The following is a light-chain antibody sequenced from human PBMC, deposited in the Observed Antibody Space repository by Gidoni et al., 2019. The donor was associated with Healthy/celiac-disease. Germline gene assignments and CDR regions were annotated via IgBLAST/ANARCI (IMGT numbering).Light chain of an antibody. CDR1: QSVSSY. J-gene: IGKJ5*01. CDR2: DAP. V-gene: IGKV3-11*01. CDR3: QQRSNWPPT. Sequence: EIVLTQSPATLSLSPGERATLSCSASQSVSSYLAWYQQKPGQAPRPLIYDAPNRATGIPARFSGSGSGTDFTLTISSLEPEDFAVYYCQQRSNWPPTFGQGTRLEIK.